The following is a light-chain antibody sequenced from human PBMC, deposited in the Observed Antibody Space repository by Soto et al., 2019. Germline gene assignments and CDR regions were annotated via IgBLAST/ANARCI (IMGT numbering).Light chain of an antibody. CDR2: DVN. Sequence: QSSLTLPRSVSGSPGQSVTMSFTRTSSDVANYKYVSWYQQHPGKAPKLMIYDVNKRPSGVPYRFSGSKSGNTASPTISGLQAEDEADYYRCSYAGTYTRVFGTGTQVTVL. J-gene: IGLJ1*01. V-gene: IGLV2-11*01. CDR3: CSYAGTYTRV. CDR1: SSDVANYKY.